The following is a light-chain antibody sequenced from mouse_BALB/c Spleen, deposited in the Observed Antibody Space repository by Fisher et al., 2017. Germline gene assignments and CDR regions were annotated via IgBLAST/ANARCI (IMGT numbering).Light chain of an antibody. CDR2: LTS. CDR3: QQWSSYPLT. CDR1: SSVSY. J-gene: IGKJ5*01. Sequence: IVLTQTPAIMSASPGEKVTMTCSASSSVSYMYWYQQKPRSSPKPWIYLTSNLASGVPARFSGSGSGTSYSLTISRMEAEDAATYYCQQWSSYPLTFGAGTKLELK. V-gene: IGKV4-68*01.